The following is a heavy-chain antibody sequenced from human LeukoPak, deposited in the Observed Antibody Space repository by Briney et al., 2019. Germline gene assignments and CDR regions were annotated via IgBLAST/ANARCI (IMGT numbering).Heavy chain of an antibody. V-gene: IGHV3-11*01. CDR3: ARSTPEDIVVVPAAIPGYFQH. D-gene: IGHD2-2*02. J-gene: IGHJ1*01. CDR1: GFTFSDYY. Sequence: GGSLRLSCAASGFTFSDYYMSWIRQAPGKGREWVSYISSSGSTIHYADSVKGRFTISRDNAKNSLYLQMNSLRAEDTAVYYCARSTPEDIVVVPAAIPGYFQHWGQGTLVTVSS. CDR2: ISSSGSTI.